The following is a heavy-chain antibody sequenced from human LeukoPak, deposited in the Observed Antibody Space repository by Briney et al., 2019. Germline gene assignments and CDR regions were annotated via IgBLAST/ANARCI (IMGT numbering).Heavy chain of an antibody. Sequence: GGSLRLSCAASGFTFSNYGMRWFRQAPGKGLEWVAVISYDGSNKYYADSVKGRFAISRDNSKNTLYLQMNSLRAEDTAVYYCAKAYGSCTTPSCSHEEFYYWGQGTLVTVSS. CDR1: GFTFSNYG. D-gene: IGHD2-2*01. J-gene: IGHJ4*02. CDR3: AKAYGSCTTPSCSHEEFYY. V-gene: IGHV3-30*18. CDR2: ISYDGSNK.